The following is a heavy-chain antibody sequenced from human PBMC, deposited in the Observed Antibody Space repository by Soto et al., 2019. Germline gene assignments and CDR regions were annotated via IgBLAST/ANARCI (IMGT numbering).Heavy chain of an antibody. Sequence: GGSLRLSCAASGFAFSNYVMSWVRQAPGKGLEWVSAITGSGGDTYYADSVEGRFTVTRDSSKNTLFLQMASLRAEDTAVYFCAKGSAXTRPYYFDYWGQGTLVTVSS. CDR2: ITGSGGDT. J-gene: IGHJ4*02. CDR1: GFAFSNYV. V-gene: IGHV3-23*01. CDR3: AKGSAXTRPYYFDY. D-gene: IGHD6-6*01.